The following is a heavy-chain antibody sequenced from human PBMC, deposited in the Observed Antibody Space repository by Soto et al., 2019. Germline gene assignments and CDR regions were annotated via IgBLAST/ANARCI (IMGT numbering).Heavy chain of an antibody. V-gene: IGHV3-23*01. CDR3: ARDQIVVVAADMMGLDY. J-gene: IGHJ4*02. Sequence: GGSLRLSCAASGFTFSSYAMSWVRQAPGKGLEWVSAISGSGGSTYYADSVKGRFTTSRDNSKNTLYLQMNSLRAEDTAVFYCARDQIVVVAADMMGLDYWGQGTLVTVSS. CDR2: ISGSGGST. D-gene: IGHD2-2*01. CDR1: GFTFSSYA.